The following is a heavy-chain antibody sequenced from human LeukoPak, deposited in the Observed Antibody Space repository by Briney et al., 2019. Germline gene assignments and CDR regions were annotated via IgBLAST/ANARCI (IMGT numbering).Heavy chain of an antibody. CDR1: GGSISSSSYY. D-gene: IGHD2-2*01. V-gene: IGHV4-39*01. J-gene: IGHJ3*02. CDR2: IYYSGST. CDR3: ARHPTLVVHAFDI. Sequence: PSETLSLTCTVSGGSISSSSYYWGWIRQPPGKGLEWIGSIYYSGSTYYNPSLKSRVTISVDTSKNQFSLKLSSVTAADTAVYYCARHPTLVVHAFDIWAKGQWSPSLQ.